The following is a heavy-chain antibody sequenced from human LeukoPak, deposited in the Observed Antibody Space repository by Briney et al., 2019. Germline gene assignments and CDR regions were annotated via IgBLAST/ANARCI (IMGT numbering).Heavy chain of an antibody. D-gene: IGHD3-10*01. J-gene: IGHJ3*02. CDR3: ARGVWFGDAFDI. Sequence: PSETLSLTCAVYGGSFSGYYWSWIRQPPGKGLEWIGEINHSGSTNYNPSLKSRVTISVDTSKNQFSLKLSSVTAADTAVYYCARGVWFGDAFDIWGRGTMVTVSS. CDR1: GGSFSGYY. CDR2: INHSGST. V-gene: IGHV4-34*01.